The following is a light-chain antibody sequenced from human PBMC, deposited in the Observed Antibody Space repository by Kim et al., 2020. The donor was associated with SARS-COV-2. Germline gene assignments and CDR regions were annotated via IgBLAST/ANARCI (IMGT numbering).Light chain of an antibody. V-gene: IGLV3-19*01. CDR2: SKN. Sequence: SSELTQDPAVSVALGQTVRITCQGDSLRSYYASWYQQKPGQAPLLVIYSKNNRPSGIPDRFSGSTSRNTASLTITGAQAEDEADYYCNSRDISGNHLVFGGGTQLTVL. J-gene: IGLJ2*01. CDR3: NSRDISGNHLV. CDR1: SLRSYY.